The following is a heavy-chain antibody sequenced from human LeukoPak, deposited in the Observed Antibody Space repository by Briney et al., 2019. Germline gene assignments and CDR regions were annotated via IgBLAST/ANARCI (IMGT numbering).Heavy chain of an antibody. CDR1: GFTFSNYA. V-gene: IGHV3-48*03. CDR2: ISSSGSTI. J-gene: IGHJ4*02. D-gene: IGHD3-10*01. CDR3: ARIAGTLWFGETHIDY. Sequence: GGSLRLSCAASGFTFSNYAMNWVRQAPGKGLEWVSYISSSGSTIYYADSVKGRFTISRDNAKNSLYLQMNSLRAEDTAVYYCARIAGTLWFGETHIDYWGQGTLVTVSS.